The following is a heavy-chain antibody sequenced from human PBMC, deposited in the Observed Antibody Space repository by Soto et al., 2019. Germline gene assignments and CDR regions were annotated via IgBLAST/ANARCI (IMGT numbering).Heavy chain of an antibody. CDR1: GLTVSNSY. J-gene: IGHJ4*02. Sequence: EVQLVESGGGSVQPGGSLRLSCAASGLTVSNSYMNWVRQAPGKGLEWVSIIYSGGTTYYADSVKGRFTISRDNSKNILSLQMHSLRADDTAVYYCARDTTVTTPTYFASWGQGTLVIVSS. CDR3: ARDTTVTTPTYFAS. CDR2: IYSGGTT. D-gene: IGHD4-17*01. V-gene: IGHV3-66*01.